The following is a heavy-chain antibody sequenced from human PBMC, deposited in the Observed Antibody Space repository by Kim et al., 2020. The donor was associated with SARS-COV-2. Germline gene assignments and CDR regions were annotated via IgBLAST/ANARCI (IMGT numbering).Heavy chain of an antibody. CDR3: ARDGAKRWLPPFDY. Sequence: AQKLQGRVTMTTDTSTSTAYMELRSLRSDDTAVYYCARDGAKRWLPPFDYWGQGTLVTVSS. J-gene: IGHJ4*02. D-gene: IGHD1-26*01. V-gene: IGHV1-18*01.